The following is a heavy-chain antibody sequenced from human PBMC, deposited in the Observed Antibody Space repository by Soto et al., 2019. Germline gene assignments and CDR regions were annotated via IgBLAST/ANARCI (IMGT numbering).Heavy chain of an antibody. CDR2: INHSGST. J-gene: IGHJ4*02. D-gene: IGHD3-3*01. V-gene: IGHV4-34*01. CDR3: ARGPRFLEWLLPTYFDY. CDR1: GGSFSGYY. Sequence: SETLSLTCAVYGGSFSGYYWSWIRQPPGKGLEWIGEINHSGSTNYNPSLKSRVTISVDTSKNQFSLKLSSVTAADTAVYYCARGPRFLEWLLPTYFDYWGQGTLVTVSS.